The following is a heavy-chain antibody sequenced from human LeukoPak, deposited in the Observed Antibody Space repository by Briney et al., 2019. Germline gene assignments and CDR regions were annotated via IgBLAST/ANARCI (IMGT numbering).Heavy chain of an antibody. CDR1: GGSVTDYY. CDR3: ASRKLGSDY. D-gene: IGHD7-27*01. CDR2: IYYTGT. J-gene: IGHJ4*02. V-gene: IGHV4-59*02. Sequence: SETLSLTCTVSGGSVTDYYWSRIRQSPGKGLEWIGYIYYTGTSYNPSLKSRVTISADTSKNQFSLKLISVTAADTAVYYCASRKLGSDYWGQGTLVTVSS.